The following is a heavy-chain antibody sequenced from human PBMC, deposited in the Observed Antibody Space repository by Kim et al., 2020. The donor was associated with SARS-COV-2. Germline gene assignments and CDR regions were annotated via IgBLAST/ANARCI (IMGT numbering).Heavy chain of an antibody. CDR3: ARPSSTSCPCYYMDV. CDR1: GFTFSTYW. D-gene: IGHD2-2*01. CDR2: INSDGSRT. J-gene: IGHJ6*03. V-gene: IGHV3-74*01. Sequence: GGSLRLSCAASGFTFSTYWMYWVRQAPGKGLVWVSRINSDGSRTNNADSVKGRFTISRDNAKNTPHLQINSLSAADTAVYGCARPSSTSCPCYYMDVWGKGTTVTVSS.